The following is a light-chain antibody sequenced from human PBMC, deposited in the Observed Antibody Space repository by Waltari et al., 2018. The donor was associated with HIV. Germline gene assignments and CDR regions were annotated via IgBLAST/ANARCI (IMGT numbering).Light chain of an antibody. Sequence: SYVLTQPPSVSVAPGQTARITCGGNNTGSKSVHWYQQKPGQAPVLVVYDDSDRPSGIPELFSGSNSGNTATLSSSRVEAGDEADYYCQVWDTTSNHFVFGSGTKFTVL. V-gene: IGLV3-21*02. CDR1: NTGSKS. CDR2: DDS. CDR3: QVWDTTSNHFV. J-gene: IGLJ1*01.